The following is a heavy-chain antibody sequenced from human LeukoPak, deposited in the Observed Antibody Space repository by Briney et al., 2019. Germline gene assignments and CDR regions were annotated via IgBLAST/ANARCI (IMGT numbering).Heavy chain of an antibody. J-gene: IGHJ4*02. V-gene: IGHV3-23*01. CDR2: ISGGGGNT. D-gene: IGHD6-19*01. CDR1: GFTFSSYA. Sequence: GGSLRLSCAASGFTFSSYAMSWVRQAPGKGLEWVSAISGGGGNTYYADSVKGRFTISRDNSKDTLYLQMNSLRAEDTAVYYCAKGVPRYSRGWNFDYWGQGTLVTVSS. CDR3: AKGVPRYSRGWNFDY.